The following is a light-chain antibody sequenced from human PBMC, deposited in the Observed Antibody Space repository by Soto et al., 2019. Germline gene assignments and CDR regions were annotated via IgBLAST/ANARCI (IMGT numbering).Light chain of an antibody. CDR3: SSYTSSSTLV. Sequence: QSALTQPACVSGSPGQSITISCTGTSSDVGGYNYVSWYQQHPGKAPKLVIYEVSNRPSGVSNRFSGSKSGNTASLTISGLQAEDEADDYCSSYTSSSTLVFGGGTKLTVL. CDR1: SSDVGGYNY. V-gene: IGLV2-14*01. J-gene: IGLJ3*02. CDR2: EVS.